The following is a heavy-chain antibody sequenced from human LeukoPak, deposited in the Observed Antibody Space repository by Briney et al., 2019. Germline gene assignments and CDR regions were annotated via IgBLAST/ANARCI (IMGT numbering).Heavy chain of an antibody. V-gene: IGHV3-7*01. CDR2: IKQDGSEK. Sequence: PGGSLRLSCAASGFTFSSYWMSWVRQAPGKGLEWVANIKQDGSEKYYVGSVKGRFTITRDNAKNSLYLQMNSLRAEDTAVYYCARDGDYGDYYFDYWGQGTLVTVSS. CDR3: ARDGDYGDYYFDY. CDR1: GFTFSSYW. D-gene: IGHD4-17*01. J-gene: IGHJ4*02.